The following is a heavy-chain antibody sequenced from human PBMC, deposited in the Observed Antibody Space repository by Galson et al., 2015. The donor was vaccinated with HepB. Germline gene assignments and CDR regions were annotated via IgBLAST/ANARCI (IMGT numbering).Heavy chain of an antibody. V-gene: IGHV1-3*01. CDR2: INAGNGNT. J-gene: IGHJ5*02. CDR3: ARGPTPRPYGDYVYWFDP. D-gene: IGHD4-17*01. Sequence: SVKVSCKASGYTFTSYAMHWARQAPGQRLEWMGWINAGNGNTKYSQKFQGRVTITRDTSASTAYMELSSLRSEDTAVYYCARGPTPRPYGDYVYWFDPWGQGTLVTVSS. CDR1: GYTFTSYA.